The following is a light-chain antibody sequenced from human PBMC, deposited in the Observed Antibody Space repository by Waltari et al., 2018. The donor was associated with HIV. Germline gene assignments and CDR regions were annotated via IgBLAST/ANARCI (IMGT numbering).Light chain of an antibody. CDR1: SSNIGSNT. V-gene: IGLV1-44*01. CDR2: NNK. CDR3: AAWDDSLNGRL. Sequence: QSVLTQPPSASGTPGQRGTISCSGSSSNIGSNTVNWYQQLPGTAPKLLIYNNKQRPSGVPDRVSGSKSGTSASLAISGLQSEDEADYYCAAWDDSLNGRLFGGGTKLTVL. J-gene: IGLJ3*02.